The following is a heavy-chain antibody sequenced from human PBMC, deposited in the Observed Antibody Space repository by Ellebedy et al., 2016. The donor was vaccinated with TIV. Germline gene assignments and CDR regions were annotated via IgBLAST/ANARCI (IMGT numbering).Heavy chain of an antibody. CDR2: IGNSDTK. D-gene: IGHD3-22*01. CDR3: ARDAMIWIFDS. CDR1: GFTFSSYS. J-gene: IGHJ4*02. V-gene: IGHV3-48*01. Sequence: GESLKISCAASGFTFSSYSMNWVRQAPGKGLEWVSYIGNSDTKYYADSVRGRFTISRDKAKKSVYLQMNSLRVEDTGVYYCARDAMIWIFDSWGQGTLVTVSP.